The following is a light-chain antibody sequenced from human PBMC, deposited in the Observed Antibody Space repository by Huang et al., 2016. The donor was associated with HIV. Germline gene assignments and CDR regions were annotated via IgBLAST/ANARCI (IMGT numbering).Light chain of an antibody. Sequence: EIVMTQSPATLSLSPGERATLSCRASQSVNSKLAWYQQKPGQAPRLLTDGASTRATGVPGRFSCSGSGTEFTLTISSLQSEDFAVYYCQQYSKWPPNTFGQGTKLESK. CDR1: QSVNSK. CDR3: QQYSKWPPNT. J-gene: IGKJ2*01. V-gene: IGKV3-15*01. CDR2: GAS.